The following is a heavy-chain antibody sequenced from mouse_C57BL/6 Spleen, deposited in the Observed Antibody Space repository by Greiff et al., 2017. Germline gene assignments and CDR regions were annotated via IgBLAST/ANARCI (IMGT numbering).Heavy chain of an antibody. CDR2: INPSSGYT. CDR1: GYTFTSYT. J-gene: IGHJ2*01. CDR3: ARRGVDY. Sequence: QVHVKQSGAELARPGASVKMSCKASGYTFTSYTMHWVKQRPGQGLEWIGYINPSSGYTKYNQKFKDKATLTADKSSSTAYMQLSSLTSEAAAVYCCARRGVDYWGQGTTLTVSS. V-gene: IGHV1-4*01.